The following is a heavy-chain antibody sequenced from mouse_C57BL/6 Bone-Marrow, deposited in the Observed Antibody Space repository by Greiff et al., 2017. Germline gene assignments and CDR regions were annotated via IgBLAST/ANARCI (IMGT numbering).Heavy chain of an antibody. CDR1: GYTFTSYG. Sequence: QVQLLQSGAELARPGASVKLSCKASGYTFTSYGISWVKQRTGQGLEWIGEIDPRSGNTYYTEKFKGKDTLTADKSSSTEYMKLRSLTSEDTAVYVCAGEEATMVHYNAMDYWGQGTSVTVSS. V-gene: IGHV1-81*01. CDR3: AGEEATMVHYNAMDY. CDR2: IDPRSGNT. D-gene: IGHD2-1*01. J-gene: IGHJ4*01.